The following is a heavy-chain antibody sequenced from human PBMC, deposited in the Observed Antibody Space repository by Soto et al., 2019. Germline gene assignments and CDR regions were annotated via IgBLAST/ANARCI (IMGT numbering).Heavy chain of an antibody. J-gene: IGHJ4*02. CDR1: GFIFSDYW. CDR3: ARARIDY. CDR2: ISPEGSEK. Sequence: EVQLVESGGGLVQPGGSLRLSCAVSGFIFSDYWMTWGRQAPGKGLEWVATISPEGSEKYYVDSLKGRFTISRDNAKNSLYLQMISLRAADTALYYCARARIDYWGRGTLITVSS. V-gene: IGHV3-7*03.